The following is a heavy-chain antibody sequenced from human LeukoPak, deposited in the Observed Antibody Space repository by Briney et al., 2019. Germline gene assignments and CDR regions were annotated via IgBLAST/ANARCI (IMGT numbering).Heavy chain of an antibody. V-gene: IGHV5-10-1*01. J-gene: IGHJ2*01. D-gene: IGHD2-15*01. CDR2: IKPIVSET. CDR3: ARLYCSGGRCYSDLCFDL. Sequence: PGEYLKISCKGFGYSFTSYWISWVRQMPGKGLEWMGRIKPIVSETNYSPSFQGHVTISADKSISTAYLQWSSLKASDTAMYYCARLYCSGGRCYSDLCFDLWGRGTLVTVSS. CDR1: GYSFTSYW.